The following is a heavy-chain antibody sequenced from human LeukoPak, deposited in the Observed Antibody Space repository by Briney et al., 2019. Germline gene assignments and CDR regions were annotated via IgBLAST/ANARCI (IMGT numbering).Heavy chain of an antibody. CDR3: ARLKAAAGTTPT. Sequence: GASVKVSCKASGGTFSSYAISWVRQAPGQGLEWMGRIIPILGIANYAQKFQGRVTITADKSTSTAYMELSSLRSEDTAVYYCARLKAAAGTTPTWGQGTLVTVSS. CDR1: GGTFSSYA. V-gene: IGHV1-69*04. J-gene: IGHJ5*02. D-gene: IGHD6-13*01. CDR2: IIPILGIA.